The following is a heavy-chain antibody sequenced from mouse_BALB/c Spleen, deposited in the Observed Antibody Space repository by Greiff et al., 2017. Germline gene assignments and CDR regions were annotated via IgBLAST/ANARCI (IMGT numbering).Heavy chain of an antibody. V-gene: IGHV1-69*02. J-gene: IGHJ4*01. Sequence: QVQLQQPGAELVKPGASVKLSCKASGYTFTSYWMHWVKQRPGQGLEWIGEIDSSDSYTNYNQKFKGKATLTVDKSSSTAYMQLSSLTSEDSAVYYCARGRPYYAMDYWGQGTSVTVSS. CDR3: ARGRPYYAMDY. CDR1: GYTFTSYW. CDR2: IDSSDSYT.